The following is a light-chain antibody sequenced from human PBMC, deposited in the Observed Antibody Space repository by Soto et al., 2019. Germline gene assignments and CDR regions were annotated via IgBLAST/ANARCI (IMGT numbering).Light chain of an antibody. V-gene: IGKV1D-12*01. J-gene: IGKJ5*01. CDR2: AAS. CDR3: QQAYSFPIT. CDR1: QDIAAY. Sequence: DIQVTQSPSSVSASVGDRVTITCRASQDIAAYLAWYQHKPGRAPELLIHAASSLQSGVPSRFSGSGSGTDFTLTINSLQPEDFATYYCQQAYSFPITFGQGTRRENK.